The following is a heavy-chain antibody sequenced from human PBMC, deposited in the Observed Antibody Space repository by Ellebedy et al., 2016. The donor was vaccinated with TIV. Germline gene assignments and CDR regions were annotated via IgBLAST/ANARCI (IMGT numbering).Heavy chain of an antibody. D-gene: IGHD5-18*01. CDR2: ISYDGSNK. Sequence: GESLKISXAASGFTFSSYGMHWVRQAPGKGLEWVAVISYDGSNKYYADSVKGRFTISRDNSKNTLYLQMNSLRAEDTAVYYCAKGNVDTAMGFDYWGQGTLVTVSS. V-gene: IGHV3-30*18. CDR1: GFTFSSYG. CDR3: AKGNVDTAMGFDY. J-gene: IGHJ4*02.